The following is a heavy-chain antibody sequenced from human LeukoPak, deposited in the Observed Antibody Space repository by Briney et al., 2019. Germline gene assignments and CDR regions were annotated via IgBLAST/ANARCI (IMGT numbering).Heavy chain of an antibody. CDR3: AGGFLEWLLPSLDI. Sequence: SETLSLTCTVSGDSISSFYWSWIRQPPGKGLEWIGYISYSGSTNYNPSLKSRVTISVDTSKNQFSLKLASVTAADTAVYYCAGGFLEWLLPSLDIWGQGTMVTVSS. CDR2: ISYSGST. V-gene: IGHV4-59*01. D-gene: IGHD3-3*01. J-gene: IGHJ3*02. CDR1: GDSISSFY.